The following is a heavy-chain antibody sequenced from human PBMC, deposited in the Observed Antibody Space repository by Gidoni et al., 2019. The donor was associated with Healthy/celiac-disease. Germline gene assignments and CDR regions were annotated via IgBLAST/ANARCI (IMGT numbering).Heavy chain of an antibody. J-gene: IGHJ5*02. D-gene: IGHD3-3*01. CDR3: AKCYDFNWFDP. Sequence: EGQLLESGGGWVQPGGSLRLAGEASGVTCSSYAMSLVRQAPGEGLGWVSAISGSGGSTYYADSVKGRFIISRDNSKNTLYLQMNSLRAEDTAVYYCAKCYDFNWFDPWGQGTLVTVSS. V-gene: IGHV3-23*01. CDR2: ISGSGGST. CDR1: GVTCSSYA.